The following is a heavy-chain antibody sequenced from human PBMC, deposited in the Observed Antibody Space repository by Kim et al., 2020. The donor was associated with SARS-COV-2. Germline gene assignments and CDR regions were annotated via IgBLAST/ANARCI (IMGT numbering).Heavy chain of an antibody. CDR2: ISSSSSHA. CDR3: ARVWRSGSLLDY. J-gene: IGHJ4*02. V-gene: IGHV3-11*05. CDR1: GFTFSDYY. D-gene: IGHD3-10*01. Sequence: GGSLRLSCAASGFTFSDYYMSWIRQAPGKGLDWVSYISSSSSHANYADSVKGRFTISRDNAKNSLYLQMNSLRAEDTAVYYCARVWRSGSLLDYWGQGT.